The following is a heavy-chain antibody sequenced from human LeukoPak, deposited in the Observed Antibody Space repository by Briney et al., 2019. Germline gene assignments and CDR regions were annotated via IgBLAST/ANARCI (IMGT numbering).Heavy chain of an antibody. V-gene: IGHV1-2*02. J-gene: IGHJ5*02. D-gene: IGHD5-18*01. Sequence: ASVKVSCKASGYTFTGYYMHWVRQAPGQGLEWMGWINPNSGGTNYAQKFQGRVTMTRDTSISTAYMELSRLRSDDTAVYYCARDPSRIQLSFDPWGQGTLVTVSS. CDR2: INPNSGGT. CDR3: ARDPSRIQLSFDP. CDR1: GYTFTGYY.